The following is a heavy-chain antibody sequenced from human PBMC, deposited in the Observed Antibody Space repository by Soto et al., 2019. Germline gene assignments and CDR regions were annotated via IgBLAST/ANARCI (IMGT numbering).Heavy chain of an antibody. J-gene: IGHJ4*02. CDR3: ARVAFGAGVYFDY. CDR2: INAGNGNT. CDR1: GYTFTSYA. D-gene: IGHD3-16*01. Sequence: ASVKVSCKASGYTFTSYAMHWVRQAPGQRLEWMGWINAGNGNTKYSQKFQGRVTITRDTSASTAYMELSSLRSEDTAVYYCARVAFGAGVYFDYWGQGTLVTVSS. V-gene: IGHV1-3*01.